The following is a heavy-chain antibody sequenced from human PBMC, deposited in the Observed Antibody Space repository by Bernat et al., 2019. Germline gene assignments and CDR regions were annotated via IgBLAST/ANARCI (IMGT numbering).Heavy chain of an antibody. D-gene: IGHD3-10*01. Sequence: QVQLVESGGGVVQPGRSLRLSCAASGFTFSSYGMHWVRQAPGKGLEWVAVISYDGSNKYYADSVKGRFTISRDNSKNTLYLQMNSLRAEDTAVYYCAKDWGPVWFGELFNRPIDYWGQGTLVTVSS. CDR1: GFTFSSYG. V-gene: IGHV3-30*18. CDR3: AKDWGPVWFGELFNRPIDY. CDR2: ISYDGSNK. J-gene: IGHJ4*02.